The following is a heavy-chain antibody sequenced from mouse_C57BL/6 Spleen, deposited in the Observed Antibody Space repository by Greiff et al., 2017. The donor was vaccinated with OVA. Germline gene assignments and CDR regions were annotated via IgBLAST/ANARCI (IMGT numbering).Heavy chain of an antibody. CDR3: AREDWDRFAY. J-gene: IGHJ3*01. CDR1: GYTFPSYT. CDR2: INPSSGYT. D-gene: IGHD4-1*01. V-gene: IGHV1-4*01. Sequence: QVQLQQSGAELARPGASVKMSCKASGYTFPSYTMHWVKQRPGQGLEWIGYINPSSGYTKYNQKFKDKATLTADKSSSTAYMQLSSLTSEDSAVYYCAREDWDRFAYWGQGTLVTVSA.